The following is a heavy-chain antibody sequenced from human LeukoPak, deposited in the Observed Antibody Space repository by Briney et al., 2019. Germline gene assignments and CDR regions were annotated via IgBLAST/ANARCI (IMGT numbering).Heavy chain of an antibody. V-gene: IGHV1-18*01. CDR1: GYTFSSYG. D-gene: IGHD4-17*01. J-gene: IGHJ6*02. CDR3: ARDLYRTTVTSGHYYYGMDV. CDR2: ISAYNGNT. Sequence: ASVKVSCKASGYTFSSYGISWVRQAPGQGLEWMGWISAYNGNTNYAQKLQGRVTMTTDTSTSTAYMELRSLRSDDTAVYYCARDLYRTTVTSGHYYYGMDVWGQGTTVTVPS.